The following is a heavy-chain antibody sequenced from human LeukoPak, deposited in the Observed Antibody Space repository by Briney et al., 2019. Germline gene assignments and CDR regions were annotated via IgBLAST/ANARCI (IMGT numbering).Heavy chain of an antibody. J-gene: IGHJ3*02. CDR1: GGSFSGYY. V-gene: IGHV3-66*01. CDR3: ARERTTMISEAFDI. D-gene: IGHD3-22*01. Sequence: ETLSLTCAVYGGSFSGYYWSWVRQAPGKGLEWASVIYSGGSTYYADSVKGRFTISRDNSKNTLFLQMNSLRPEDTAVYYCARERTTMISEAFDIWGQGTMVTVSS. CDR2: IYSGGST.